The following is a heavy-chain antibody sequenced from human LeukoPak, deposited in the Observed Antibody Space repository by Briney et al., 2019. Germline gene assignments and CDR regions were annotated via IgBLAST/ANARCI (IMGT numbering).Heavy chain of an antibody. J-gene: IGHJ4*02. CDR1: GFTVSTNY. CDR2: ISSGGGT. D-gene: IGHD6-19*01. V-gene: IGHV3-53*01. CDR3: ARTFDRGWHFDF. Sequence: GGSLRLSCAASGFTVSTNYMTWVRQAPGKGLQCVAIISSGGGTSYADSVKGRFTVSRDNSKNTMFLQMNSLRAEDTAVYYCARTFDRGWHFDFWGQGTLVTVSA.